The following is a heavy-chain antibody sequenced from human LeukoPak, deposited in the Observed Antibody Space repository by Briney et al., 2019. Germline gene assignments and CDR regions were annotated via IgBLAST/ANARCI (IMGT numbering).Heavy chain of an antibody. V-gene: IGHV4-59*01. CDR2: IYYSGST. D-gene: IGHD6-19*01. CDR3: ARDRSSGWSSFDY. CDR1: GGSISSYY. J-gene: IGHJ4*02. Sequence: PSETLSLTCTVSGGSISSYYWSWIRQPPGKGLEWIGYIYYSGSTNYNPSLKSRVAISVDTSKNQFSLKLSSVTAADTAVYYCARDRSSGWSSFDYWGQGTLVTVSS.